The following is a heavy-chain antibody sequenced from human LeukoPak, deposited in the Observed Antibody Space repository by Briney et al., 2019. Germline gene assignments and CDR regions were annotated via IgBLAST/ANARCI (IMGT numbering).Heavy chain of an antibody. CDR1: GGSISSYY. CDR2: IYYSGST. V-gene: IGHV4-59*01. J-gene: IGHJ6*03. CDR3: ARGVSRGYSYGRYYMDV. Sequence: SETLSLTCTVSGGSISSYYWSWLRQPPGKGLEWLGYIYYSGSTNNNPSLKSRVTISVDKSKNQISLKLSSVTAADTAVYYCARGVSRGYSYGRYYMDVWGKGTTVTVSS. D-gene: IGHD5-18*01.